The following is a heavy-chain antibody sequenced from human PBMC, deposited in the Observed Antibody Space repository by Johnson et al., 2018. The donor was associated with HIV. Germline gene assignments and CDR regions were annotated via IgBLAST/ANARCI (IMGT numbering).Heavy chain of an antibody. J-gene: IGHJ3*02. CDR2: IRYDGSIQ. CDR3: ARELTPKPAFDI. V-gene: IGHV3-30*02. CDR1: GFTVSSYG. Sequence: QVQLVESGGGVVQPGGSLRLSCAASGFTVSSYGMHWVRQAPGKGLEWVAYIRYDGSIQYYADSVKGRFTLSRDNAKNSLYLQMNSLRAEDTAVDYCARELTPKPAFDIWGQGTMVTVSS.